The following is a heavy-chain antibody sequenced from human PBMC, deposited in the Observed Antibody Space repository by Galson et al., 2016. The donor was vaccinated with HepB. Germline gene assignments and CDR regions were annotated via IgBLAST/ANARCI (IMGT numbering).Heavy chain of an antibody. CDR3: ARVVTPMAAANRGFGS. D-gene: IGHD6-13*01. V-gene: IGHV3-48*04. CDR1: GFTFSSYS. CDR2: ISSRSRTK. J-gene: IGHJ5*02. Sequence: SLRLSCAASGFTFSSYSMNWVRQAPVKGLEWLSYISSRSRTKYYAASVKGRFTISTDDAEHPLSLHMNSLGAEDTALYYCARVVTPMAAANRGFGSWGQGTQVVVSS.